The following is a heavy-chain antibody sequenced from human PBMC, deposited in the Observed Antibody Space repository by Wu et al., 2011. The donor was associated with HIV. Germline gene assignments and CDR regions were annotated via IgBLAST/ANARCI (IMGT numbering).Heavy chain of an antibody. V-gene: IGHV1-18*01. J-gene: IGHJ4*02. Sequence: QVQLVQSGAEVKKPGSSVKVSCKASGGTFSSYGISWVRQAPGQGLEWMGWISAYNGKTYYAQKLQGRVTMTTDTSTSTAYMELRSLTSDDTAVYYCARGGGLTAGTTKNDYWGQGTLVTVSS. CDR2: ISAYNGKT. D-gene: IGHD1-1*01. CDR1: GGTFSSYG. CDR3: ARGGGLTAGTTKNDY.